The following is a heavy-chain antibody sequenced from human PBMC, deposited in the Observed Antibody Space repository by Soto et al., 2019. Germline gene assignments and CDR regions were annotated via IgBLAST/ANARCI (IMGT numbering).Heavy chain of an antibody. V-gene: IGHV1-69*06. D-gene: IGHD3-22*01. J-gene: IGHJ4*02. CDR2: IIPIFGTA. CDR3: AREGRASTYYYDSSGYYPFDY. CDR1: GGTFSSYA. Sequence: ASVKVSCKASGGTFSSYAISWVRQAPGQGLEWMGGIIPIFGTANYAQKFQGRVTITADKSTSTAYMELSSLRSEDTAVYYCAREGRASTYYYDSSGYYPFDYWGQGTLVTVSS.